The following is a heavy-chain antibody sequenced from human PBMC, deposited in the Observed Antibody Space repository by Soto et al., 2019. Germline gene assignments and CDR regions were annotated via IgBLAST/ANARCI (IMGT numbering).Heavy chain of an antibody. D-gene: IGHD3-3*01. CDR2: IKSKTDGGTT. Sequence: GSLRLSCAASGFTFSNAWMSWVRQAPGKGLEWVGRIKSKTDGGTTDYAAPVKGRFTIPRDDSKNTLYLQMNSLKTEDTAVYYCTGSYYDFWSGFYWFDPWGQGTLVTVSS. CDR3: TGSYYDFWSGFYWFDP. CDR1: GFTFSNAW. J-gene: IGHJ5*02. V-gene: IGHV3-15*01.